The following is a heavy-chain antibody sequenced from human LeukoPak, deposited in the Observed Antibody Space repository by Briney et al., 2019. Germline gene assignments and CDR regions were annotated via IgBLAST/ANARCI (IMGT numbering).Heavy chain of an antibody. Sequence: SQTLSLTCTVSGGSISSGGYHWSWIRQHPGKGLEWIGYIYYSGSTYYNPSLKSRVTISVDTSKNQFSLKLSSVTAADTAVYYCARDRPRCSGGSCYSAFDYWGQGTLVTVSS. J-gene: IGHJ4*02. V-gene: IGHV4-31*03. D-gene: IGHD2-15*01. CDR3: ARDRPRCSGGSCYSAFDY. CDR2: IYYSGST. CDR1: GGSISSGGYH.